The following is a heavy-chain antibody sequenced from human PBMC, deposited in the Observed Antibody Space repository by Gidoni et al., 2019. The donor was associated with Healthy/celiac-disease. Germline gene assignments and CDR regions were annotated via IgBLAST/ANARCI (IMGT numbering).Heavy chain of an antibody. CDR3: ARVMQLVVDGAYYYYYGMDV. CDR1: GYTFTSYA. J-gene: IGHJ6*02. V-gene: IGHV1-3*01. Sequence: QVQLVQSGAEVKKPGASVKVSCKASGYTFTSYAMHWVRQAPGQRLEWMGWINAGNGNTRYSQTFQGRVTITRDTSASTAYMELSSLRSEDTAVYYCARVMQLVVDGAYYYYYGMDVWGQGTTVTVSS. CDR2: INAGNGNT. D-gene: IGHD6-13*01.